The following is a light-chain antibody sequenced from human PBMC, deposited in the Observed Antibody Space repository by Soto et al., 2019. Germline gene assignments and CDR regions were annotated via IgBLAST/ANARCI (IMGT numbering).Light chain of an antibody. CDR3: QQYNSYSRT. CDR2: AAS. J-gene: IGKJ1*01. Sequence: AIRKTHSPSSLSASTGDRVTITCRASQGISSYLAWYQQKPGKAPKLLIYAASTLQSGVPSRFSGSGSGTDFTLTISSLQPDDFATYYCQQYNSYSRTFGQGTNVDIK. CDR1: QGISSY. V-gene: IGKV1-8*01.